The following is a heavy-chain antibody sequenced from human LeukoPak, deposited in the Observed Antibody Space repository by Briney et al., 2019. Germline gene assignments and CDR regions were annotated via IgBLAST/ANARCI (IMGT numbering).Heavy chain of an antibody. V-gene: IGHV7-4-1*02. J-gene: IGHJ3*02. Sequence: ASVKVSCKASGYTFTSHAMNWVRQAPGQGLEWMGWINTNTGNPTYAQGFTGRFVFSLDTSVSTAYLQISSLKAEDTAVYYCVRTDEVVTEAFDIWGQGTMVTVSS. CDR2: INTNTGNP. CDR3: VRTDEVVTEAFDI. D-gene: IGHD3-22*01. CDR1: GYTFTSHA.